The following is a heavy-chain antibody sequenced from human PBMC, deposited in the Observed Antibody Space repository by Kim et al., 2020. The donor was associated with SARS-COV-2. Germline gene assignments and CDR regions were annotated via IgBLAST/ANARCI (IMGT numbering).Heavy chain of an antibody. V-gene: IGHV7-4-1*02. CDR3: ARDRRGWGSYLNRDAFDI. CDR1: GYTFTSYA. CDR2: INTNTGNP. D-gene: IGHD1-26*01. Sequence: ASVKVSCKASGYTFTSYAMNWVRQPPGQGLEWMGWINTNTGNPTYAQGFTGRFVFSLDTSVSTAYLQISSLKAEDTAVYYCARDRRGWGSYLNRDAFDIWGQGTMVTVSS. J-gene: IGHJ3*02.